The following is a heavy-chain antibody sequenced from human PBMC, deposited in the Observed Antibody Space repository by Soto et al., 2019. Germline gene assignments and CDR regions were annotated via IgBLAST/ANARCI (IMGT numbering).Heavy chain of an antibody. CDR3: ARHPPRYYDILTGNWFDP. Sequence: PSATLSLTCTVSGGSISSYYWSWIRQPPGKGLEWIGYIYYSGSTNYNPSLKSRVTISVDTSKNQFSLKLSSVTAADTAVYYCARHPPRYYDILTGNWFDPWGQGTLVTVSS. CDR1: GGSISSYY. J-gene: IGHJ5*02. CDR2: IYYSGST. D-gene: IGHD3-9*01. V-gene: IGHV4-59*08.